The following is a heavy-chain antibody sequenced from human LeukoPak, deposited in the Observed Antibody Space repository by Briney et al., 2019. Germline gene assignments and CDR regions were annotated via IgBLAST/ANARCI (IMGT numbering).Heavy chain of an antibody. CDR2: ISYDGSNK. CDR3: AGGDCGGDCSPS. V-gene: IGHV3-30-3*01. Sequence: GGSLRLSCAASGFIFSSYAMHWVRQAPGKGLEWVAVISYDGSNKYYADSVKGRFTISRDNSKNTLYLQINSLRAEDTAVYYCAGGDCGGDCSPSWGQGTLVTVSS. D-gene: IGHD2-21*01. CDR1: GFIFSSYA. J-gene: IGHJ5*02.